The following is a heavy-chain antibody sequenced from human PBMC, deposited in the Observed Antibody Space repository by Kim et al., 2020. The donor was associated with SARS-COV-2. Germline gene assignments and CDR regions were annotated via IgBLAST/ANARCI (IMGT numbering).Heavy chain of an antibody. J-gene: IGHJ6*02. CDR2: ISSSGSTI. D-gene: IGHD6-13*01. Sequence: GGSLRLSCAASGFTFSSYEMNWVRQAPGKGLEWVSYISSSGSTIYYADSVKGRFTISRDNAKNSLYLQMNSLRAEDTAVYYCARGPYSSSYNYYGMDVWGRGTTDTVS. V-gene: IGHV3-48*03. CDR1: GFTFSSYE. CDR3: ARGPYSSSYNYYGMDV.